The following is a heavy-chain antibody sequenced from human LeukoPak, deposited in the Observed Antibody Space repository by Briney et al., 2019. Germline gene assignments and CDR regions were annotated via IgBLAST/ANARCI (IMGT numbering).Heavy chain of an antibody. CDR2: FDPEDGET. Sequence: AASVNVSCKVSGYTLTELSMHWVRQAPGKGLEWMGGFDPEDGETIYAQKFQGRVTMTEDTSTDTAYMELSSLRSEDTAVYYCASVSYYYDSSGYHYYFDYWGQGTLVTVSS. CDR1: GYTLTELS. V-gene: IGHV1-24*01. J-gene: IGHJ4*02. D-gene: IGHD3-22*01. CDR3: ASVSYYYDSSGYHYYFDY.